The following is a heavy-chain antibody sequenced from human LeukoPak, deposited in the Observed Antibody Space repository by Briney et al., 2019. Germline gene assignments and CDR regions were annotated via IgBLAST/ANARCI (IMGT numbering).Heavy chain of an antibody. Sequence: GGSLRLSCAASGFAFSSYAMSWVRQAPGKGLEWVSAISGSGGSTYYADSVKGRFTISRDDSKNTLYLQMNSLRAEDTAVYYCAKGRTTVTSRFDYWGQGTLVTVSS. CDR3: AKGRTTVTSRFDY. V-gene: IGHV3-23*01. CDR1: GFAFSSYA. CDR2: ISGSGGST. J-gene: IGHJ4*02. D-gene: IGHD4-17*01.